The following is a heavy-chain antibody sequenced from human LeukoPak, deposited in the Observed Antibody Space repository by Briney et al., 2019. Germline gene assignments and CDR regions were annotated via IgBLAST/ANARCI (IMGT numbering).Heavy chain of an antibody. Sequence: PGGSLRLSCGASGFPFSSYSMNWVRQAPGKGLEWVSSISSSSSYIYYADSVKGRFTISRDNAKNSLYLQMNSLRAEDTAVYYCARGGGITMVRGVINIRQLGYWGQGILVTVSS. V-gene: IGHV3-21*01. CDR3: ARGGGITMVRGVINIRQLGY. J-gene: IGHJ4*02. CDR2: ISSSSSYI. D-gene: IGHD3-10*01. CDR1: GFPFSSYS.